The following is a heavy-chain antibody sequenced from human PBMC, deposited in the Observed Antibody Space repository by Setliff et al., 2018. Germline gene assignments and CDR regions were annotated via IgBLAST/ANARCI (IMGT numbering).Heavy chain of an antibody. Sequence: SVKVSCKASGGTFSSYAISWVRQAPGQGLEWMGGIIPIFGTANYAQKFQGRVTITADESTSTVYMELSSLRSEDTAVYYCARGYRGYYNFWSGSQGANWFDPWGQGTLVTVSS. D-gene: IGHD3-3*01. CDR1: GGTFSSYA. CDR3: ARGYRGYYNFWSGSQGANWFDP. V-gene: IGHV1-69*13. CDR2: IIPIFGTA. J-gene: IGHJ5*02.